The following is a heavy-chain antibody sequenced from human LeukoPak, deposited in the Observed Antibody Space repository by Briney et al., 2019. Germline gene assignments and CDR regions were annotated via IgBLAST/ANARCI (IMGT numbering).Heavy chain of an antibody. V-gene: IGHV3-21*01. CDR2: ISSRSSYI. Sequence: GGSLRLSCAASGFTFSSYSMNWVRQAPGKGLEWVSSISSRSSYIYYADSVKGRFTISRDNAKNSLYLQMNSLRAEDTAVYYCARRVAARRYYFDYWGQGTLVTVSS. CDR3: ARRVAARRYYFDY. D-gene: IGHD6-13*01. J-gene: IGHJ4*02. CDR1: GFTFSSYS.